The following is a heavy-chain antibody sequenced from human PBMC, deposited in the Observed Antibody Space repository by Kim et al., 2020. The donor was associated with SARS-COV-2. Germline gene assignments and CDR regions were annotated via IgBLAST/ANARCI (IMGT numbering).Heavy chain of an antibody. D-gene: IGHD3-10*01. Sequence: GRFTISRDNSNNTLYLQMNSLRAEDTAVYYCAKDLVRVRGVMWYNYYGMDVWGQGTTVTVSS. CDR3: AKDLVRVRGVMWYNYYGMDV. V-gene: IGHV3-30*02. J-gene: IGHJ6*02.